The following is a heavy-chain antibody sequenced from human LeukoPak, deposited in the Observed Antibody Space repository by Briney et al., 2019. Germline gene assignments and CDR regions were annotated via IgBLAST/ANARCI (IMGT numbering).Heavy chain of an antibody. CDR3: ARLAYCGGDCSYYYFDY. CDR2: IYPGDSDT. V-gene: IGHV5-51*01. CDR1: GYSFTSYW. Sequence: GEPLKISCKGSGYSFTSYWIGWVRQMPGKGLEWMGIIYPGDSDTRYSPSFQGQVTISADKSISTAYLQWSSLKASDTAMYYCARLAYCGGDCSYYYFDYWGQGTLVTVSS. J-gene: IGHJ4*02. D-gene: IGHD2-21*02.